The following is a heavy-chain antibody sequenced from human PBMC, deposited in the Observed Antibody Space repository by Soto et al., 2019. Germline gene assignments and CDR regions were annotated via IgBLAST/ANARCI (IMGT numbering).Heavy chain of an antibody. J-gene: IGHJ4*02. D-gene: IGHD2-21*01. V-gene: IGHV3-23*01. Sequence: EVQLLESGGGLVQPGGSLRLSCAASGFTFSTYGMRWVRQAPGKGLEWISAIGSSGTYTYYADSVKGRFTISRDNSKNTLYLQMSSLRAEDTAIYYCAKSHPAMLVVIVTGMLDSWGQGTLVTVAS. CDR1: GFTFSTYG. CDR2: IGSSGTYT. CDR3: AKSHPAMLVVIVTGMLDS.